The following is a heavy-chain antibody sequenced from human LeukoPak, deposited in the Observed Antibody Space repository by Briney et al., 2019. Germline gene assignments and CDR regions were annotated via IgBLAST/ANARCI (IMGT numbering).Heavy chain of an antibody. CDR3: ARVYGNDYDILTGRAFDI. Sequence: GGSLRLSCAASGFTFSSYSMNWVRQAPGKGLEWVSSISSSSSSYIYYADSVKGRFTISRDNAKNSLYLQMNSLRAEDTAVYYCARVYGNDYDILTGRAFDIWGQGTMVTVSS. CDR1: GFTFSSYS. J-gene: IGHJ3*02. D-gene: IGHD3-9*01. CDR2: ISSSSSSYI. V-gene: IGHV3-21*01.